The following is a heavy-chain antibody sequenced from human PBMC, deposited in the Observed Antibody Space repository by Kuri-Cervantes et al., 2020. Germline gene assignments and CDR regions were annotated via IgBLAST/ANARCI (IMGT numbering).Heavy chain of an antibody. V-gene: IGHV1-18*01. D-gene: IGHD2-2*01. J-gene: IGHJ4*02. CDR2: ISAYNGDT. Sequence: ASVKVSCKASGYTFTSYGISWVRQAPGQGLEWMGWISAYNGDTNYAQKLQGRVTITTDESTSTAYMELSSLRSEDTAVYYCARGFFSAAIDYWGQGTLVTVSS. CDR3: ARGFFSAAIDY. CDR1: GYTFTSYG.